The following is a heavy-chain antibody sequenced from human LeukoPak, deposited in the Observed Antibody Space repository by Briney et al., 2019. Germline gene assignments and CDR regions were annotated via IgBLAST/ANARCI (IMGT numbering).Heavy chain of an antibody. CDR3: ARIPEYHDSSGRLHLYYYYGMDV. CDR2: IYYSGST. D-gene: IGHD3-22*01. CDR1: GGSISSSSYY. Sequence: SETLSLTCTVSGGSISSSSYYWGWIRQPPGKGLEWIGSIYYSGSTYYNPSLKSRVTISVDTSKNQFSLKLSSVTAADTAVYYCARIPEYHDSSGRLHLYYYYGMDVWGQGTTVTVSS. J-gene: IGHJ6*02. V-gene: IGHV4-39*01.